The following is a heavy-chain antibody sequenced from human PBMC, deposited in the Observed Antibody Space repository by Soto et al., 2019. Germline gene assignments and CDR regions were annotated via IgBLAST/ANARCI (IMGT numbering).Heavy chain of an antibody. V-gene: IGHV4-4*02. CDR3: AGGITIFGVVSDYYYYYGMDV. D-gene: IGHD3-3*01. J-gene: IGHJ6*02. CDR1: GGSISSSNW. CDR2: IYHSGST. Sequence: PSETLSLTCAVSGGSISSSNWWSWVRQPPGKGLEWIGEIYHSGSTNYNPSLKSRVTISVDKSKNQFSLKLSSVTAADTAVYYCAGGITIFGVVSDYYYYYGMDVWGQGTTVTVSS.